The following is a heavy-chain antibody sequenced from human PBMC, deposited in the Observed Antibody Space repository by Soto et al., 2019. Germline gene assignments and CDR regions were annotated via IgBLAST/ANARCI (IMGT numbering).Heavy chain of an antibody. CDR3: ARAVAVAADFDY. D-gene: IGHD6-19*01. J-gene: IGHJ4*02. V-gene: IGHV1-18*01. Sequence: ASVKVSCKASGYTFTSYGINWVRQAPGQGLEWMGWISAYNGNTNYAQKFQGRVTITRDTSASTAYMELSSLRSEDTAVYYCARAVAVAADFDYWGQGTLVTVSS. CDR1: GYTFTSYG. CDR2: ISAYNGNT.